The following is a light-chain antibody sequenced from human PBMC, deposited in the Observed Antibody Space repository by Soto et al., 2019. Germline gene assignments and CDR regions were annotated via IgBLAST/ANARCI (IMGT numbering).Light chain of an antibody. CDR3: HQYKSYS. Sequence: DIQMPQSPSTLPASVGVRVSITCRASLSISNCLAWYQQKPGTAPKLLIYHASALESEIPSRLSGSGSGKEFTLNISSLQPDDFATYYCHQYKSYSFGQGTKVDMK. CDR1: LSISNC. V-gene: IGKV1-5*01. J-gene: IGKJ1*01. CDR2: HAS.